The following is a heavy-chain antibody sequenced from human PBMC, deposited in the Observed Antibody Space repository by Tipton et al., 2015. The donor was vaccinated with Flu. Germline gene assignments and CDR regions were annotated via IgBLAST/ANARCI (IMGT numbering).Heavy chain of an antibody. J-gene: IGHJ6*02. CDR2: IYHSGST. CDR3: ARDGGVGSGWSYSGGNYYYGMDV. D-gene: IGHD6-19*01. V-gene: IGHV4-39*07. Sequence: LRLSCTVSGGSINRSHYYWGWIRQPPGKGLEWIGSIYHSGSTFYHPSLKSRVTISVDTSKNQFSLKLCSVTAADTAVYYCARDGGVGSGWSYSGGNYYYGMDVWGQGTTVIVSS. CDR1: GGSINRSHYY.